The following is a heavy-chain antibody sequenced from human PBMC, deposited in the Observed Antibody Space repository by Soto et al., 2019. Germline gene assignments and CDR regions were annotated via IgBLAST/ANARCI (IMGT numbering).Heavy chain of an antibody. V-gene: IGHV3-33*01. CDR3: ARWIRTLNYDY. Sequence: ESGGGVVQPGTSLRLSCAASGFTFSTYGMHWVRQAPGKGLEWVASIDHDGSNKHYADTVKGRFTVSRDNSKNTLFLQVDSLRVGDTAVYFCARWIRTLNYDYWGQGTLLIVSS. CDR2: IDHDGSNK. CDR1: GFTFSTYG. D-gene: IGHD2-2*03. J-gene: IGHJ4*02.